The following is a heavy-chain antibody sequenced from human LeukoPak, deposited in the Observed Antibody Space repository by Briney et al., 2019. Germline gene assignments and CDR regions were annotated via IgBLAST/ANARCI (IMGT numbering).Heavy chain of an antibody. J-gene: IGHJ4*02. V-gene: IGHV5-51*01. D-gene: IGHD6-13*01. CDR1: GYSFTSYW. CDR2: IYPGDTDT. Sequence: GESLKISCTGSGYSFTSYWIGWVRQMPGKGLEWMGIIYPGDTDTRYSPSFQGQVTIPADKSISTAYLQWSSLKASDTAMYYCARRLGGSWYAFDYWGQGTLVAVSS. CDR3: ARRLGGSWYAFDY.